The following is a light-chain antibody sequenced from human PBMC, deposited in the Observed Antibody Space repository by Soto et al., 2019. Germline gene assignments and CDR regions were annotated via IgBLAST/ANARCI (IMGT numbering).Light chain of an antibody. J-gene: IGLJ2*01. CDR2: GNS. CDR1: SSNIGAGYD. CDR3: QSYDSSLSGSK. Sequence: QAVVTQPPSVSGAPGQRVTISCTGSSSNIGAGYDVHWYQQLPGTAPKLLISGNSNRPSGVPDRFSGSKSGTSASLAITGLQAEDEADYYCQSYDSSLSGSKFGGGTKVTVL. V-gene: IGLV1-40*01.